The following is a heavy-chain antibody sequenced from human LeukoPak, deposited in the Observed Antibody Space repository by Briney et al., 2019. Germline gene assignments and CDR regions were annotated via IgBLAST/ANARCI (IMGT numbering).Heavy chain of an antibody. Sequence: SVKVSCKASGYTFTGYYMHWVRQAPGQGLEWMGGIIPIFGTANYAEKFQGRVTITADESTTTAYMDLSSLRFEDTAVYYCARGARGDYYHYYIDVWGNGTTVTISS. CDR2: IIPIFGTA. CDR3: ARGARGDYYHYYIDV. J-gene: IGHJ6*03. V-gene: IGHV1-69*13. CDR1: GYTFTGYY.